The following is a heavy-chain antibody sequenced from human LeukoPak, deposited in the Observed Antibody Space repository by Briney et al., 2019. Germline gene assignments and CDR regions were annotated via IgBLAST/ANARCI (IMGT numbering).Heavy chain of an antibody. J-gene: IGHJ4*02. CDR3: ARGTGYGSGCFVS. D-gene: IGHD6-19*01. Sequence: SETLSLTCAVYGGSFSVYYWSWIRQPPGKGLEWIGEINHSGSTNYTPSLKSRVTIEVDTSKNQFSLKLSSVTAADTAVYYCARGTGYGSGCFVSWGQGTLVTVSS. CDR2: INHSGST. V-gene: IGHV4-34*01. CDR1: GGSFSVYY.